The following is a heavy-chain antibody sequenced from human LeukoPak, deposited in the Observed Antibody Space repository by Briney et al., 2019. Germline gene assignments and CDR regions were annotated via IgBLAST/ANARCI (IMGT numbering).Heavy chain of an antibody. CDR2: ISSSSSYI. CDR1: GFTFSSYS. D-gene: IGHD2-15*01. CDR3: ARESGYSLRNAFDI. J-gene: IGHJ3*02. Sequence: PGGSLRLSCAASGFTFSSYSMNWVRQAPGKGLEWVSSISSSSSYIYYADSVKGRFTISRDNSKNTLYLQMNSLRAEDTAVYYCARESGYSLRNAFDIWGQGTMVTVSS. V-gene: IGHV3-21*01.